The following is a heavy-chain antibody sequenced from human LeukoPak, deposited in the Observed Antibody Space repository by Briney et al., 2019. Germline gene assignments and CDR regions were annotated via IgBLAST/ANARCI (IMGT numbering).Heavy chain of an antibody. D-gene: IGHD5-24*01. CDR2: ISSSGSTI. J-gene: IGHJ6*03. V-gene: IGHV3-11*04. CDR3: ARETYLEMSTIGHYYFYYHMDV. CDR1: GFTFSDYY. Sequence: PGGSLRLSCAASGFTFSDYYMSWIRQAPGKGLEWVSYISSSGSTIYYADSVKGRFTISRDNAKNSLYLQMNSLRAEDTAVYYCARETYLEMSTIGHYYFYYHMDVWGKGTTVTIS.